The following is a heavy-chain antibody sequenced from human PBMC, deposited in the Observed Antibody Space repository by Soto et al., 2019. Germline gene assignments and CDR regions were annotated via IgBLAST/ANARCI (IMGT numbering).Heavy chain of an antibody. D-gene: IGHD4-17*01. V-gene: IGHV4-31*03. CDR3: ARARLRAVYAFDF. Sequence: SETLSLTCTLSGVSITSGAYYWTWVRQHPGKGLEWIGYIYYNGNTYFSPSLKSRLTISIDTSKDQFSLKLSSVTAADTAMYYCARARLRAVYAFDFWGQGTMVTVSS. CDR2: IYYNGNT. CDR1: GVSITSGAYY. J-gene: IGHJ3*01.